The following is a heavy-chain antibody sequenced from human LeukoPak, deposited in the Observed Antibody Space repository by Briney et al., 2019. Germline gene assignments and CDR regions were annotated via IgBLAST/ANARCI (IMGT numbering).Heavy chain of an antibody. Sequence: GESLKISCKGSGYSFTSYWIGWVRQMPGKGLEWMGIIYPGDSDTRYSPSFQGQVTISADKSISTAYLQWSSLKASDTAMYYCASGPIAMVRGVIIGDNFDYWGQGTLVTVSS. CDR2: IYPGDSDT. CDR3: ASGPIAMVRGVIIGDNFDY. CDR1: GYSFTSYW. V-gene: IGHV5-51*01. J-gene: IGHJ4*02. D-gene: IGHD3-10*01.